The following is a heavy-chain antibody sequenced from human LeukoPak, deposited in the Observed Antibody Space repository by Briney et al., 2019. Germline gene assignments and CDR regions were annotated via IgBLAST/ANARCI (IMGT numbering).Heavy chain of an antibody. Sequence: GGSLRLSCAASGFTFSSYGMHWVRQAPGKGLEWVAVIWYDGSNKYYADSVKGRFTISRDNSKNTLYLQMNSLRAEDTAVYYCARLGSGSRKGAFDIWGQGTMVTVSS. J-gene: IGHJ3*02. V-gene: IGHV3-33*01. CDR1: GFTFSSYG. CDR2: IWYDGSNK. D-gene: IGHD3-10*01. CDR3: ARLGSGSRKGAFDI.